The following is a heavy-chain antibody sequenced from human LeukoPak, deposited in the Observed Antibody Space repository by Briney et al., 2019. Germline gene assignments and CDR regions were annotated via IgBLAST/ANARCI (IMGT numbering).Heavy chain of an antibody. Sequence: SETLSLTCTVSGGSISSYYWSWIRQPPGKGLEWIGYIYYSGSTNYNPSLKSRVTISVDTSKNQFSLKLSSVTAADTAVYYCARDIYGSGSLSDYWGQEPWSPSPQ. CDR2: IYYSGST. D-gene: IGHD3-10*01. J-gene: IGHJ4*01. CDR1: GGSISSYY. V-gene: IGHV4-59*01. CDR3: ARDIYGSGSLSDY.